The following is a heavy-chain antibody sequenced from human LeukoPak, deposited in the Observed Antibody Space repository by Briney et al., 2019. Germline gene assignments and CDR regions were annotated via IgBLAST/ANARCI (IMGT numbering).Heavy chain of an antibody. V-gene: IGHV4-39*07. D-gene: IGHD3-22*01. CDR3: ARESVYYYDSSGYYVY. Sequence: SETLSLTCTVSGGSITSSSYYWGWIRQPPGKGLEWIGNIYYSGSTYHNPSLKSRLTIAVDTSKNQFSLKLSSVTAADTAVYYCARESVYYYDSSGYYVYWGQGTLVTVSS. J-gene: IGHJ4*02. CDR1: GGSITSSSYY. CDR2: IYYSGST.